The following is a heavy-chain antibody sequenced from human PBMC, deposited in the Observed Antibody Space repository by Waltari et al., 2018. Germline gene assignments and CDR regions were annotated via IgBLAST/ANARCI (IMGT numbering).Heavy chain of an antibody. V-gene: IGHV4-59*11. CDR3: ARSSERSEDAFDI. J-gene: IGHJ3*02. CDR2: IYYSGST. Sequence: QVQLQESGPGLVKPSETLSLTCTVSGGSISSHYWSWLRQPPGKGLEWIGYIYYSGSTNYNPSLKSRVTISVDTSKNQFSLKLSSVTAADTAVYYCARSSERSEDAFDIWGQGTMVTVSS. CDR1: GGSISSHY. D-gene: IGHD6-25*01.